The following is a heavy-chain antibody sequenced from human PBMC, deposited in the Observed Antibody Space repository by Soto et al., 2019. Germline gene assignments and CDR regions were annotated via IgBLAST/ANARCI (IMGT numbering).Heavy chain of an antibody. D-gene: IGHD6-13*01. CDR2: IYYSGST. CDR3: ARDRCRSGYSSSWYWFAP. Sequence: PSETLSLTCTVSGGSISSGGYYWSWIRQHPGKGLEWIGYIYYSGSTYYNPSLKSRVTISVDTSKNQFSLKLSSVTAADTAVYYCARDRCRSGYSSSWYWFAPWGKGTLVTGSS. V-gene: IGHV4-31*03. J-gene: IGHJ5*02. CDR1: GGSISSGGYY.